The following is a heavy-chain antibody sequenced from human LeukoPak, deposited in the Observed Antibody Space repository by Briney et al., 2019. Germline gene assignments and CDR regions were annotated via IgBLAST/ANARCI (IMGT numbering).Heavy chain of an antibody. CDR3: ARHLDGYNAFDY. CDR2: IYTSGST. J-gene: IGHJ4*02. Sequence: SDTLSLTCTVSGGSISSYYWSWIRQPPGKGLEWIGYIYTSGSTNYNPSLKSRVTISVDTSKNQFSLKLSSVTAADTAVYYCARHLDGYNAFDYWGQGTLVTVSS. V-gene: IGHV4-4*09. D-gene: IGHD5-24*01. CDR1: GGSISSYY.